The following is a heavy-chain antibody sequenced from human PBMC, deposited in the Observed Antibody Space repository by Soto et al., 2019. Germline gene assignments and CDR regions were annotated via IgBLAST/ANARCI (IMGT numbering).Heavy chain of an antibody. CDR2: IIPIFGTA. CDR1: GGTFSSYA. Sequence: AASVKVSCKASGGTFSSYAISWVRQAPGQGLEWMGGIIPIFGTANYAQKFQGRVTITADESTSTAYMELSSLRSEDTAVYYCTATAMVSYNYYGMDVWGQGTTVTVSS. J-gene: IGHJ6*02. D-gene: IGHD5-18*01. V-gene: IGHV1-69*13. CDR3: TATAMVSYNYYGMDV.